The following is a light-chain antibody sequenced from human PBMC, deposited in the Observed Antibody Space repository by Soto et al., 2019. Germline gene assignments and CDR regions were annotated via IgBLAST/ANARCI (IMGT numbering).Light chain of an antibody. V-gene: IGKV1-33*01. Sequence: SPCVRRIIANTCQASQDISKYLNWYQQKLGKAPKLLIYDASNLETGVPSRFSGSGSGTEFTISIRSRQPEYSATYFYQERYTTPGTFGQGT. J-gene: IGKJ1*01. CDR2: DAS. CDR1: QDISKY. CDR3: QERYTTPGT.